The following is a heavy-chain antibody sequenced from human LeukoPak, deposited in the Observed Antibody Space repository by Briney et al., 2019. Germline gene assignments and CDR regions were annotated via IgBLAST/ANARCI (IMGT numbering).Heavy chain of an antibody. CDR1: GFTFSSYS. V-gene: IGHV3-21*01. CDR3: AREGKNYYDSSGYSSDY. D-gene: IGHD3-22*01. CDR2: ISSSSSYI. J-gene: IGHJ4*02. Sequence: GGSLRLSCAASGFTFSSYSMHWVRQAPGKGLEWVSSISSSSSYIYYADSVKGRFTISRDNAKNSLYLQMNSLRAEDTAVYYCAREGKNYYDSSGYSSDYWGQGTLVTVSS.